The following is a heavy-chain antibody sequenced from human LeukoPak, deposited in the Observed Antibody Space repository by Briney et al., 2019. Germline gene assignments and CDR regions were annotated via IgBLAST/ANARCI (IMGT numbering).Heavy chain of an antibody. CDR3: ARATLDIVVVPAWFWFDP. CDR2: IYYSGST. CDR1: GGSISSGGYY. D-gene: IGHD2-2*01. V-gene: IGHV4-31*03. J-gene: IGHJ5*02. Sequence: PSETLSLTRTVSGGSISSGGYYWSWIRQHPGKGLEWIGYIYYSGSTYYNPSLKSRVTISVDRSKNQFSLKLSSVTAADTAVYYCARATLDIVVVPAWFWFDPWGQGTLVTVSS.